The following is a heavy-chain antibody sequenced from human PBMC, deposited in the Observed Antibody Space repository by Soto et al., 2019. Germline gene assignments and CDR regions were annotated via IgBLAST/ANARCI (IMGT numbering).Heavy chain of an antibody. CDR1: GGTFSSYA. D-gene: IGHD3-22*01. CDR2: IIPIFGTA. V-gene: IGHV1-69*13. J-gene: IGHJ3*02. Sequence: ASVKVSCKASGGTFSSYAISWLRQAPGQGLEWMGGIIPIFGTANYAQKFQGRVTITADESTSTAYMELSSLRSEDTAVYYCARSLVVVVIEDAFDIWGQGTMVTVSS. CDR3: ARSLVVVVIEDAFDI.